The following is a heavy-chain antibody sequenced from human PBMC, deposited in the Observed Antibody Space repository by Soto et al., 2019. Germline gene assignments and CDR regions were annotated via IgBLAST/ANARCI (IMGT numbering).Heavy chain of an antibody. J-gene: IGHJ6*02. CDR3: AKHSGRYYYNFMDV. CDR1: GGSLSSYA. CDR2: IIPFFGTT. V-gene: IGHV1-69*12. Sequence: QVQLVQSGAEVKKPGSSVKVSCKASGGSLSSYAFSWVRQAPGQGLEWMGGIIPFFGTTNYAQKFQDKVTVTAYESTSTVYMDLSTLRSDDTAVYYCAKHSGRYYYNFMDVWGQGTTVTVSS. D-gene: IGHD5-12*01.